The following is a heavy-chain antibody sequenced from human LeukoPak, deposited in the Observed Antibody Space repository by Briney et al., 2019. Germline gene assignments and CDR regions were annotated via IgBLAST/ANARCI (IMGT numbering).Heavy chain of an antibody. CDR3: ARPRLGELSLFDY. CDR1: GFTFSTYN. J-gene: IGHJ4*02. D-gene: IGHD3-16*02. V-gene: IGHV3-48*01. CDR2: ISSSSSAI. Sequence: GGSLRLSCAVSGFTFSTYNINWVRQAPGKGLEWVSYISSSSSAIYYADSVKGRFTISRDNAKNSLYLQMNSLRAEDTAVYYCARPRLGELSLFDYWGQGTLVTVSS.